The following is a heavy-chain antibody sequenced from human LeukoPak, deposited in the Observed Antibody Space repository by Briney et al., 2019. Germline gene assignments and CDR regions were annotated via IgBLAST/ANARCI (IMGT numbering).Heavy chain of an antibody. CDR1: GFTFGSYE. Sequence: PGGSLRLSCAASGFTFGSYEMNWVRQAPGKGLEWVSYISSSGSTIYYADSVKGRFTISRDNAKNSLYLQMNSLRAEDTAVYYCGKGENYYERKCVLQFRGQGTLVTVSS. D-gene: IGHD3-22*01. CDR3: GKGENYYERKCVLQF. J-gene: IGHJ4*02. V-gene: IGHV3-48*03. CDR2: ISSSGSTI.